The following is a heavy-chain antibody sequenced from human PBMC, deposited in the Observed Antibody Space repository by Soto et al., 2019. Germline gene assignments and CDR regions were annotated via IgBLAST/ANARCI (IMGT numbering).Heavy chain of an antibody. CDR1: GFTFSSYW. V-gene: IGHV3-74*01. CDR2: INSDGSST. CDR3: ARSSFIFDYGDFFNYYYYYMDV. D-gene: IGHD4-17*01. Sequence: GGSLRLSCAASGFTFSSYWMHWVRQAPGKGLVWVSRINSDGSSTSYADSVKGRFTISRDNAKNTLYLQMNSRRAEDTAVYYCARSSFIFDYGDFFNYYYYYMDVWGKGTTVTVSS. J-gene: IGHJ6*03.